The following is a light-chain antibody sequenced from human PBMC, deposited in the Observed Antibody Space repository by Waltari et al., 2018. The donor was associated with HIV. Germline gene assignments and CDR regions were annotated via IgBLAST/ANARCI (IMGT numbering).Light chain of an antibody. CDR2: SAS. J-gene: IGKJ4*01. CDR3: QQYGSSPCT. Sequence: ENVLTQSPGTLSLSQGERATLSCRARQSVSSTYLSWYQQKPGQAPRLLIYSASKRATGIPDRFSGYGSGTDFTLTIDRLEPEDFAVYYCQQYGSSPCTFGGGTKVEIK. CDR1: QSVSSTY. V-gene: IGKV3-20*01.